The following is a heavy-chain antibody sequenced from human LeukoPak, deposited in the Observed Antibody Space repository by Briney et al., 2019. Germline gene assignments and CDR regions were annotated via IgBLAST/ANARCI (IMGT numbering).Heavy chain of an antibody. CDR2: IYSSGST. CDR3: ARDFWSGSVGFDP. J-gene: IGHJ5*02. D-gene: IGHD3-3*01. V-gene: IGHV4-59*01. CDR1: GAAISTYF. Sequence: SETLSLTCTVSGAAISTYFWSWIRQSPGKGLEWIGYIYSSGSTKYNPSLKSRITISVDASKNQFALTLRSLTAADTAVYYCARDFWSGSVGFDPWGQGTLVTVSS.